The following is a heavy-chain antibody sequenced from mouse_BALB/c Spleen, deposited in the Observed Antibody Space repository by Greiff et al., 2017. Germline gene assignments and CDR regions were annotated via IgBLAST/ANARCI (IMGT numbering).Heavy chain of an antibody. V-gene: IGHV1S41*01. CDR1: GYTFTSYW. CDR3: ARSDLRYFDV. J-gene: IGHJ1*01. Sequence: DLVKPGASVKLSCKASGYTFTSYWINWIKQRPGQGLEWIGRIAPGSGSTYYNEMFKGKATLTVDTSSSTAYIQLSSLSSEGSAVYFCARSDLRYFDVWGAGTTVTVSS. CDR2: IAPGSGST.